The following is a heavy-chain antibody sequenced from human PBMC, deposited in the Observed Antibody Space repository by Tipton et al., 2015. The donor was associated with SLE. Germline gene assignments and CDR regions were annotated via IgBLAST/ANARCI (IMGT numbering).Heavy chain of an antibody. V-gene: IGHV3-21*03. D-gene: IGHD6-13*01. CDR1: GFTFSSYS. Sequence: SLRLSCAASGFTFSSYSMNWVRQAPGKGLEWVSFISSTGSYIYYPDSMKGRFTIPRDNAKNSLYLQMNSLRAEDTALYYCTRDPYTSSWYGAFDLWGQGTMVTVSS. CDR3: TRDPYTSSWYGAFDL. J-gene: IGHJ3*01. CDR2: ISSTGSYI.